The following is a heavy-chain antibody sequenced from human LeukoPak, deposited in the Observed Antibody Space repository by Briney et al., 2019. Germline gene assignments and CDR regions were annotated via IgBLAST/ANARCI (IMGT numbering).Heavy chain of an antibody. Sequence: GGSLRLSCATSGFTFSNYGMHWVRQAPGKGLEWVAFIRYDGRSQYYANSVKGRFTISRDNAKNTLYLQMNSLRAEDTAVYYCARGVIVLSGAFDIWGQGTMVTVSS. CDR2: IRYDGRSQ. J-gene: IGHJ3*02. V-gene: IGHV3-30*02. CDR1: GFTFSNYG. D-gene: IGHD3-16*02. CDR3: ARGVIVLSGAFDI.